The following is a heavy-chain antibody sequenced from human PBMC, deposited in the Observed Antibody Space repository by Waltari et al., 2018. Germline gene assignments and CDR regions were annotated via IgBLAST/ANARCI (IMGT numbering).Heavy chain of an antibody. CDR2: MIPIFGTA. V-gene: IGHV1-69*08. CDR3: AGSPLGTACFDY. J-gene: IGHJ4*02. CDR1: GGPFSSYA. Sequence: QVQLVQSGAEVKKPGSSVKVSCKASGGPFSSYAISWVRQAPGQGLEWMGRMIPIFGTANYAQKFQGRVTITADKSTSTAYMELSSLRSEDTAVYYCAGSPLGTACFDYWGQGTLVTVSS. D-gene: IGHD1-7*01.